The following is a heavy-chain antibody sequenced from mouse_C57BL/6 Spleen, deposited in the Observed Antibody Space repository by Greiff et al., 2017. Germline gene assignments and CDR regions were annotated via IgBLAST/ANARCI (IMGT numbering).Heavy chain of an antibody. CDR3: ARGDGSSYVWFAY. CDR1: GFSLTSYG. V-gene: IGHV2-2*01. CDR2: IWSGGST. Sequence: QVQLQQSGPGLVQPSQSLSITCTVSGFSLTSYGVHWVRQSPGKGLEWLGVIWSGGSTDYNAAFISRLSISKDNSKSQVFFKMNSLQADDTAIYYCARGDGSSYVWFAYWGQGTLVTVSA. D-gene: IGHD1-1*01. J-gene: IGHJ3*01.